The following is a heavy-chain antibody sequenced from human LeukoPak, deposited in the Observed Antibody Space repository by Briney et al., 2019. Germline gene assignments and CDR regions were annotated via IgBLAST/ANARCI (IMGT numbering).Heavy chain of an antibody. CDR1: EYTFTIYD. CDR3: ARGLFFTQRRITMVRGVIGY. J-gene: IGHJ4*02. D-gene: IGHD3-10*01. V-gene: IGHV1-8*02. CDR2: MNPNSGNT. Sequence: GASVTVSFKASEYTFTIYDINWVRQASGQGLEGVGWMNPNSGNTGYAQKFQGRVTMTRNTSISTAYMELSSLRSEDTAVYYCARGLFFTQRRITMVRGVIGYWGQGTLVTVSS.